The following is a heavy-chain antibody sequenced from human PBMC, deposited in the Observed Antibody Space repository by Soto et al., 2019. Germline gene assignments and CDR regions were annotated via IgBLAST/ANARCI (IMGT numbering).Heavy chain of an antibody. CDR2: IYHSGST. D-gene: IGHD3-22*01. CDR3: ARVSDSSGYYPFDY. Sequence: KSSETLSLTCAVSGGSISSSNWWSWVRQPPGKGLEWIGEIYHSGSTNYNPSLKSRVTISVGKSKNQFSLKLSSVTAADTAVYYWARVSDSSGYYPFDYWGQGTLVTVSS. CDR1: GGSISSSNW. J-gene: IGHJ4*02. V-gene: IGHV4-4*02.